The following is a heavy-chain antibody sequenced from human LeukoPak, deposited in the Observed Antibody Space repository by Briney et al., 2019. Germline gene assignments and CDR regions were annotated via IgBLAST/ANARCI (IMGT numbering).Heavy chain of an antibody. CDR1: GGSISNYY. D-gene: IGHD6-13*01. CDR3: ARQRDNTGYRSYWFDS. V-gene: IGHV4-59*01. Sequence: KPSETLSLTCAVSGGSISNYYWSWVRQPPGKGLEWIGYIYYSGSTNYNPSLKSRVTISADTSKNQFSLKLSSVTAADTAVYYCARQRDNTGYRSYWFDSWGQGTLVTVSS. CDR2: IYYSGST. J-gene: IGHJ5*01.